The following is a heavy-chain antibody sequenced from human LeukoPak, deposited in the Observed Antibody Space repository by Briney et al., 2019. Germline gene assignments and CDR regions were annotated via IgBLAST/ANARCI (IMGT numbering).Heavy chain of an antibody. Sequence: GGSLRLSCAASGFTFSSYEMNWVRQAPGKGLVWVSRIRSDGSDTRYAESVKGRFTISRDNAKNTLYLQMNSLRAEDTAVYYCARDWFHAIDYWGQGTLVTVSS. D-gene: IGHD2/OR15-2a*01. V-gene: IGHV3-74*01. J-gene: IGHJ4*02. CDR1: GFTFSSYE. CDR2: IRSDGSDT. CDR3: ARDWFHAIDY.